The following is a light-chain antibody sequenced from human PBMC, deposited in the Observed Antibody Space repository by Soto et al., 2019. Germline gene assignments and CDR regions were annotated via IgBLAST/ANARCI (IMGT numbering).Light chain of an antibody. V-gene: IGKV3-20*01. CDR3: QQYGSSPPYT. Sequence: EVVLTQSPGTLSLSPGERATLSCRASRSFASSYLAWYQQKPGQAPRLLIFAASVRATGVSDRFSGSGSGSDFTLIISRLEPEDSAVYYCQQYGSSPPYTVGQGTKLEIK. J-gene: IGKJ2*01. CDR2: AAS. CDR1: RSFASSY.